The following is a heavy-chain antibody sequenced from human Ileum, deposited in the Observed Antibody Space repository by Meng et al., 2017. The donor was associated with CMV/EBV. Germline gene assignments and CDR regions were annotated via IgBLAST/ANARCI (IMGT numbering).Heavy chain of an antibody. CDR3: ASFDYAGNFDAFDV. Sequence: GGSLRLSCTASGFTVSTNYMTWVRQTPGKRLEWVSVSYSDGDTYYADSVKGRFTISRDNSKIPVYLQMHSLSAEDTAIYYCASFDYAGNFDAFDVWGQGTMVTVSS. CDR2: SYSDGDT. V-gene: IGHV3-53*01. D-gene: IGHD4-23*01. J-gene: IGHJ3*01. CDR1: GFTVSTNY.